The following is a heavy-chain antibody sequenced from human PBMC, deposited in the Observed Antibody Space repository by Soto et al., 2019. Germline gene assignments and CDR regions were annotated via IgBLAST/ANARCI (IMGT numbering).Heavy chain of an antibody. CDR1: GNTFINNY. Sequence: QVQLLQSGAEVKKPGASVKVSCQASGNTFINNYLHWVRQAPGQGLEWMGLINPSFGTTTYAQNFQGRVTMTSDTSTSTVFMQLNTLRSDDTAVYYCARAHGSGSYYGWFDPWGQGTLVTVSS. CDR3: ARAHGSGSYYGWFDP. CDR2: INPSFGTT. D-gene: IGHD3-10*01. V-gene: IGHV1-46*01. J-gene: IGHJ5*02.